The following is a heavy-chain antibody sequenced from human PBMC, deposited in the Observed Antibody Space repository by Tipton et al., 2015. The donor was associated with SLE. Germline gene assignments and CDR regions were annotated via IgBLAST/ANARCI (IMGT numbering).Heavy chain of an antibody. CDR3: ARDGGITTDIDV. CDR2: IYISGRT. V-gene: IGHV4-61*10. Sequence: TLSLTCTVSGGSISSADYYWSWIRQPAGKGLEWIGYIYISGRTNYNPSLNSRVTISIDTSNNLFYLRLMSVTAADTAAYYCARDGGITTDIDVWGKGITVTVSS. CDR1: GGSISSADYY. J-gene: IGHJ6*03. D-gene: IGHD3-10*01.